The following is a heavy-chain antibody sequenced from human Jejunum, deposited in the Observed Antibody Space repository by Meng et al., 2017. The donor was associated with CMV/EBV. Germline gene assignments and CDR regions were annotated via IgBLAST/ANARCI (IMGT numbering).Heavy chain of an antibody. V-gene: IGHV4-34*01. J-gene: IGHJ4*02. CDR1: ASFSVNY. Sequence: ASFSVNYWDWIRQSPGKELEWIGVVTPSRTAPYSPSLESRVTISRDTSKNQFSLRLTSVTVEDTAVYYCAGAPPVAAPGSYFDSWGQGAQVTVSS. CDR2: VTPSRTA. CDR3: AGAPPVAAPGSYFDS. D-gene: IGHD1-14*01.